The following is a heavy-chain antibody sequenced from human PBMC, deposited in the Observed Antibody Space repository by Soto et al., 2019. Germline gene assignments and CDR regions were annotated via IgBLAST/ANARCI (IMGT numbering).Heavy chain of an antibody. J-gene: IGHJ4*02. CDR1: GDSINSDKYY. Sequence: QLQLQESGPGLVKPSETLSLTCSVSGDSINSDKYYWGWIRQPPGKGLEWIGSIYYRGNTYYNPSLKTPVPMSLDKSKSKFPLTLNSVTAADSAVYFCAKLEGLASISYYFDFWGQGALVTVSS. D-gene: IGHD3-9*01. V-gene: IGHV4-39*01. CDR3: AKLEGLASISYYFDF. CDR2: IYYRGNT.